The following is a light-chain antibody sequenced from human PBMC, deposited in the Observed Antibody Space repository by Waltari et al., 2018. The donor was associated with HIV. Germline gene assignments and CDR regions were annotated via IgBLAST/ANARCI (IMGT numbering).Light chain of an antibody. J-gene: IGKJ1*01. CDR3: QQSYSIPPWT. CDR1: QNISRY. Sequence: DIQMTQSPSSLSAYVGDRVTITCRAGQNISRYLNWYQQKPGEAPKVLIYAASNLQSGVPSRFSGSGSGTDFTLNISSLQPEDFATYYCQQSYSIPPWTFGQGTKVEIK. V-gene: IGKV1-39*01. CDR2: AAS.